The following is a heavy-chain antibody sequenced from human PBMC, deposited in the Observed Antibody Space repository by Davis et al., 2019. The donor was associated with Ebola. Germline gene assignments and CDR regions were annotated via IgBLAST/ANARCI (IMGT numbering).Heavy chain of an antibody. D-gene: IGHD5-18*01. Sequence: GGSLRLSCSASGFTFSSYAMHWVRQAPGKGLEYVSAISSNGGSTYYADSVKGRFTISRDNSKNTLYLQMNSLRAEDTAVYYCAKAGYSYGCNYWGQGTLVTVSS. CDR1: GFTFSSYA. CDR2: ISSNGGST. V-gene: IGHV3-64*04. J-gene: IGHJ4*02. CDR3: AKAGYSYGCNY.